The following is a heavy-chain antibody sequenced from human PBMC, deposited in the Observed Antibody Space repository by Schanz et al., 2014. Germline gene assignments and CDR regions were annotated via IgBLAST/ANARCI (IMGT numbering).Heavy chain of an antibody. Sequence: QVQLRESGPGLVKPSETLSLTCTISGGSTRSYYWSWIRQPPGKGLEWIGYISDSGSTHYNPSLKSRVTIAVDTSKNQFSLSLSSVTAADTAVYYCAREWSSFDYWGQGTLVTVSS. D-gene: IGHD2-8*01. CDR2: ISDSGST. CDR1: GGSTRSYY. V-gene: IGHV4-59*01. CDR3: AREWSSFDY. J-gene: IGHJ4*02.